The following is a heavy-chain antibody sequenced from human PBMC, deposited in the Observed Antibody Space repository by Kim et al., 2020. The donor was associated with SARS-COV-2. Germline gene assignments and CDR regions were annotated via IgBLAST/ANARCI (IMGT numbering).Heavy chain of an antibody. D-gene: IGHD3-16*01. CDR1: GFTFNRFS. J-gene: IGHJ4*02. V-gene: IGHV3-21*01. CDR2: INSVSTFT. Sequence: GGSLRLSCSASGFTFNRFSMNWVRQAPGKGLEWVSSINSVSTFTSYGDSVKGRFTISRDNAKNSLFLQMNSLTAEDTAVYYCATTEEAIMYKWGPGTLVTVSS. CDR3: ATTEEAIMYK.